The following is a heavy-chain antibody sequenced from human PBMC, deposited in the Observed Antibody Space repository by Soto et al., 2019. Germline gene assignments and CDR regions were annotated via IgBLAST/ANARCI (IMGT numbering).Heavy chain of an antibody. V-gene: IGHV4-59*01. CDR1: GDSISRYY. CDR3: VRGPPGWWLAY. Sequence: QVQLQESGPGLVKPSETLSLTCSVSGDSISRYYWGWSRKPPGKGLEWLGYIYETGESNYSPSLKSRVTMSVDTSTKLFSLKLTSVTAADTAVYYCVRGPPGWWLAYWGQGTLVTVSS. CDR2: IYETGES. D-gene: IGHD2-21*01. J-gene: IGHJ4*02.